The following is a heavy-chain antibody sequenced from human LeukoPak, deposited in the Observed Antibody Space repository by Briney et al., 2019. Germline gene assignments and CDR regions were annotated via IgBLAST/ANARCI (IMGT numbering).Heavy chain of an antibody. D-gene: IGHD3-3*01. CDR1: GFTFSSYG. Sequence: PGGSLRLSCAASGFTFSSYGMHWVRQAPGKGLEWVAVIWYDGSNKYYADSVKGRFTISRDNSKNTLYLQMNSLRAEDTAVYYCARDLRVHDFWSDYSDAFDIWGQGTMVTVSS. CDR3: ARDLRVHDFWSDYSDAFDI. V-gene: IGHV3-33*01. J-gene: IGHJ3*02. CDR2: IWYDGSNK.